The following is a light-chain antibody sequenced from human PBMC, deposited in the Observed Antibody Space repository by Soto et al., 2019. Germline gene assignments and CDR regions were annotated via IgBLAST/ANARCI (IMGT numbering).Light chain of an antibody. Sequence: QSVLTPPPSASGAPGPRGTISFSGSRSHIGINTVNWYQQVPGTAPKLLIYTDNQRPSGVPDRFSGSKSGTSASLAISGLQSEDEADYYCAAWDDSLNGLYVFGTGTKVTVL. J-gene: IGLJ1*01. CDR1: RSHIGINT. CDR3: AAWDDSLNGLYV. V-gene: IGLV1-44*01. CDR2: TDN.